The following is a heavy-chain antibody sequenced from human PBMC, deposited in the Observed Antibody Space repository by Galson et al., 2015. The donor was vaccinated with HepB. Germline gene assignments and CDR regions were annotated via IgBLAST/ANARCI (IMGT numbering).Heavy chain of an antibody. D-gene: IGHD6-19*01. CDR2: IYPGDSDT. CDR1: GYSFTSYW. Sequence: QSGAEVTKPGESLKISCKGSGYSFTSYWIGWVRQMPGKGLEWMGIIYPGDSDTRYSPSFQGQVTISADKSISTAYLQWSSLKASDTAMYYCARHGVAGTSYYYYGMDVWGQGTTVTVSS. V-gene: IGHV5-51*01. J-gene: IGHJ6*02. CDR3: ARHGVAGTSYYYYGMDV.